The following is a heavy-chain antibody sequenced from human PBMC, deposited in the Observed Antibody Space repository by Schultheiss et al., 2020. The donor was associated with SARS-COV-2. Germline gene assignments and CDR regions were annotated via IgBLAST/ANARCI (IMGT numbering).Heavy chain of an antibody. J-gene: IGHJ4*02. CDR2: ISSSSSYI. CDR3: LLRGVVVVITNDY. D-gene: IGHD3-22*01. Sequence: GGSLRLSCAASGFTFSSYSMNWVRQAPGKGLEWVSSISSSSSYIYYADSVKGRFTISRDNSKNTLYLQMNSLRAEDTAVYYCLLRGVVVVITNDYWGQGTLVTVSS. CDR1: GFTFSSYS. V-gene: IGHV3-21*01.